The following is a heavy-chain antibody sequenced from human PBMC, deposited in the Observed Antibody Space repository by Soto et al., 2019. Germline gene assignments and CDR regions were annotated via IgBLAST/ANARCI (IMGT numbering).Heavy chain of an antibody. Sequence: QVQLQESGPGLVKPSQTLSLTCTVSGYSISRGGYYWSWIRQHPGKGLEWIGYIDYSGITYYNPSLKIRVTMSLDTSTNQFSLNLSSVTAADAAMFYCARIAKQGARLDFWGQGTLVTASS. CDR2: IDYSGIT. CDR3: ARIAKQGARLDF. CDR1: GYSISRGGYY. J-gene: IGHJ4*02. V-gene: IGHV4-31*03. D-gene: IGHD1-26*01.